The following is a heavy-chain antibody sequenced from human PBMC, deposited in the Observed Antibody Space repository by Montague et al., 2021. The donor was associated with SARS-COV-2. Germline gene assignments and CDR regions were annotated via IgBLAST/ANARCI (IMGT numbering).Heavy chain of an antibody. CDR1: GGSISSGGYY. CDR3: ARASGKKTIFGVVISYFDY. V-gene: IGHV4-31*03. J-gene: IGHJ4*02. CDR2: IYYSGST. D-gene: IGHD3-3*01. Sequence: TLSLTCTVSGGSISSGGYYWSWIRQHPGKGLEWIGYIYYSGSTYYKPSLKSRVTISVDTSKNQFSLKLSSVTAADTAVYYCARASGKKTIFGVVISYFDYWGQGALVTVSS.